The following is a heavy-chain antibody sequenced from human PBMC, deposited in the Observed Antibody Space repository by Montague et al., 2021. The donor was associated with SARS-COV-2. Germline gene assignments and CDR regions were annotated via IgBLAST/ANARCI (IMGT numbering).Heavy chain of an antibody. Sequence: YLDYVVAVKGRITINADTSRNQFSLQLNSVTPEDKAVYYCARAPYSSGFYGMDVWGQGTTVTVSS. CDR2: YL. D-gene: IGHD3-22*01. J-gene: IGHJ6*02. CDR3: ARAPYSSGFYGMDV. V-gene: IGHV6-1*01.